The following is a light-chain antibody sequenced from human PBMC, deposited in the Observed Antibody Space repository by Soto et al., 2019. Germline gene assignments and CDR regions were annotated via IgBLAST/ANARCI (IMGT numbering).Light chain of an antibody. CDR2: AAS. CDR3: QQSYS. V-gene: IGKV1-39*01. Sequence: DIQMTQSPSTLSASVGDRVTITCRASQSISSWLAWYQQKPGKAPKLLIYAASSLQSGVPSRFSGSGSGTDFTLTISSLRPEDFATYYCQQSYSFGGGTKVEIK. CDR1: QSISSW. J-gene: IGKJ4*01.